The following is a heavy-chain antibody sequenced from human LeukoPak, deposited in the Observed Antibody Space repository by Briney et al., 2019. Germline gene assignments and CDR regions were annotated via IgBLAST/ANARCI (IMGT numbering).Heavy chain of an antibody. J-gene: IGHJ4*02. CDR2: INQGGSDK. CDR3: ARGPTRIGVAGTWPLDH. V-gene: IGHV3-7*01. CDR1: GFTFSGHW. Sequence: PGGSLRLSCAASGFTFSGHWMSWVRQAPGKGLEWVANINQGGSDKYYVDSVKGRFTISRDNANNLLYLQMNSLRGEDTAVYYCARGPTRIGVAGTWPLDHWGQGTLVTVSS. D-gene: IGHD6-19*01.